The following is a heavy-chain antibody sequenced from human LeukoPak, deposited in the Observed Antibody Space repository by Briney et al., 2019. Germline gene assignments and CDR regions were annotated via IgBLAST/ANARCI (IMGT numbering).Heavy chain of an antibody. CDR1: GFTFSSYW. CDR2: ISGSGGST. Sequence: GGSLRLSCAASGFTFSSYWMSWVRQAPGKGLEWVSAISGSGGSTYYADSVKGRFTISRDNSKNTLYLQMNSLRAEDTAVYYCAKVDSLAAAGNPFDYWGQGTLVTVSS. V-gene: IGHV3-23*01. CDR3: AKVDSLAAAGNPFDY. J-gene: IGHJ4*02. D-gene: IGHD6-13*01.